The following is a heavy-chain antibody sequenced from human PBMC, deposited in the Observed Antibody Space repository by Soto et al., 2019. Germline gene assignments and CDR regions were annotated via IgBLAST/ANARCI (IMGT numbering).Heavy chain of an antibody. D-gene: IGHD6-13*01. CDR1: GESFSGYY. Sequence: SETLSLTCAVYGESFSGYYWSWIRQPPGKGLEWIGEIHDSGSTNYNPSLKSRLIISVDTSRDQFSLKLSSVTAADTAVYYCARGARRPSSWYSDYWGQGTLVTVSS. CDR2: IHDSGST. J-gene: IGHJ4*02. CDR3: ARGARRPSSWYSDY. V-gene: IGHV4-34*01.